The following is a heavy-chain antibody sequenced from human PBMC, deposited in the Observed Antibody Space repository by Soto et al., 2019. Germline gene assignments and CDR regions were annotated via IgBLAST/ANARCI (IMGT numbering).Heavy chain of an antibody. V-gene: IGHV3-23*01. J-gene: IGHJ5*02. CDR3: AKAPLGYCSGGSCYSGWFDP. CDR2: IRGSGGST. Sequence: EVQLLESGGGLVQPGGSLRLSCAASGFTFSSYAMSWVRQAPGKGLEWVSAIRGSGGSTYYADSVKGRFTISRDNSKNTLYLQMNSLRAEYTAVYYCAKAPLGYCSGGSCYSGWFDPWGQGTLVTVSS. D-gene: IGHD2-15*01. CDR1: GFTFSSYA.